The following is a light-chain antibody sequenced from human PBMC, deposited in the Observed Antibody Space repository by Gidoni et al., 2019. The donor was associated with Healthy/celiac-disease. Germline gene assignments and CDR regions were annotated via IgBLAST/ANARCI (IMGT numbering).Light chain of an antibody. CDR2: WAS. CDR3: QQYFNTPYT. V-gene: IGKV4-1*01. CDR1: QSVLYSSNNKNY. Sequence: DIVMTQSPDSLAVSLGERATINCKSSQSVLYSSNNKNYLVWYQQKPGQPPKLLIYWASTRESGVPDRFSGSGCGTDFTLTITSLQAEDVAVYYCQQYFNTPYTFGQGTKLEI. J-gene: IGKJ2*01.